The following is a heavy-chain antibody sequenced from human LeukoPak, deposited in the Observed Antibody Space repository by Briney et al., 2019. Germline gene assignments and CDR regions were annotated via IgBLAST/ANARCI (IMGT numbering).Heavy chain of an antibody. CDR1: GYTFTSYY. CDR2: INPNRGGT. J-gene: IGHJ4*02. Sequence: ASVKVSCKASGYTFTSYYMHWVRQAPGQGLEWMGWINPNRGGTNYAQKFQGRVTMTRDTSIRTAYMELSRLRSDDTAVYYCARYYLEGRSFDYWGQGTLVTVSS. V-gene: IGHV1-2*02. D-gene: IGHD3-10*01. CDR3: ARYYLEGRSFDY.